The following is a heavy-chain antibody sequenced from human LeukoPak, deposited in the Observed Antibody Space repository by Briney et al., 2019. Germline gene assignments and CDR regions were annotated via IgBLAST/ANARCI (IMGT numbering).Heavy chain of an antibody. V-gene: IGHV1-2*04. CDR3: SVWFGELSH. J-gene: IGHJ4*02. Sequence: ASVKVSCKTSGCTFTDYNIHWVQQAPGQGLEWMGWISPNSGGTNYARRFQGLVTMTRDTSISTAYMDLSSLKPDDTATYYCSVWFGELSHWGQGTLLTVSS. CDR2: ISPNSGGT. D-gene: IGHD3-10*01. CDR1: GCTFTDYN.